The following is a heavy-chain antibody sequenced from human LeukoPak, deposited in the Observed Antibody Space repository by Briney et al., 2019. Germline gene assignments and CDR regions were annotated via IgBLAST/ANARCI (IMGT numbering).Heavy chain of an antibody. CDR2: INPNSGGT. Sequence: ASVKVSCKASGYTFTGYYMHWVRQAPGQGLEWMGWINPNSGGTNYAQKFQGRVTMTRDTSISTAYMELSRLRSDDTAVYYCARVVAAPPGYWYFGLWGRGTLVTVSS. CDR3: ARVVAAPPGYWYFGL. J-gene: IGHJ2*01. V-gene: IGHV1-2*02. CDR1: GYTFTGYY. D-gene: IGHD2-15*01.